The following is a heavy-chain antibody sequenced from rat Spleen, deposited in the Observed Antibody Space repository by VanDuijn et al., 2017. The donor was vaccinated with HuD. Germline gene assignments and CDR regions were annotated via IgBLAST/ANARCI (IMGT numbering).Heavy chain of an antibody. J-gene: IGHJ4*01. Sequence: EVQLVESGGGLVQPGRSLKLSCAASGFTFSDYNMAWVRQAPKKGLEWVATISYDGSRTYYRDSVKGRFTISRDNAKSTLYLQMDSLRSEDTATYYCARQRWDVMDAWGQGTSVTVSS. CDR2: ISYDGSRT. V-gene: IGHV5-7*01. CDR3: ARQRWDVMDA. CDR1: GFTFSDYN.